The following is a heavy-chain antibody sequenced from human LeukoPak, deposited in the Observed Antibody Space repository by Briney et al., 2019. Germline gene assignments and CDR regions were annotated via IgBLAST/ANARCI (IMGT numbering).Heavy chain of an antibody. CDR1: GFTFSSYE. CDR3: ARVFSNPTGNDY. J-gene: IGHJ4*02. CDR2: ISSSGTTV. Sequence: PGGSLRLSCAASGFTFSSYEMNWVRQAPGKGLEWVSYISSSGTTVDSADSVKGRFTISRDNAKNSLYLQMNSLRAEDTAVYYCARVFSNPTGNDYWGQGTLVTVSS. V-gene: IGHV3-48*03. D-gene: IGHD1-1*01.